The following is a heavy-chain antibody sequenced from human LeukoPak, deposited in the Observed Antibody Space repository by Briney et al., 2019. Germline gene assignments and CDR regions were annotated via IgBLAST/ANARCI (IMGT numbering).Heavy chain of an antibody. Sequence: GGSLRLSCAASGFTLDDYGMNWVRQAPGKGLEWVSSISSSSSYIYYADSVKGRFTISRDNAKNSLYLQMNSLRAEDTAVYYCARDVHYYFDYWGQGTLVTVSS. D-gene: IGHD3-10*02. CDR2: ISSSSSYI. J-gene: IGHJ4*02. CDR3: ARDVHYYFDY. V-gene: IGHV3-21*01. CDR1: GFTLDDYG.